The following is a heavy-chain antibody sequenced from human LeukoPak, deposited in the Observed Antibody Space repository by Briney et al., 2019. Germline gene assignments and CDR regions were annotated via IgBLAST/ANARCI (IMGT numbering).Heavy chain of an antibody. V-gene: IGHV3-30*18. CDR2: ISYDGSNK. J-gene: IGHJ4*02. D-gene: IGHD2-15*01. CDR3: AKDFKILVVGLFDY. Sequence: GRSLRLSCAASGFTFSGYGMHWVRQAPGKGLEWVAVISYDGSNKYYADSVKGRFTISRDNSKNTLYLQMNSLRAEDTAVYYCAKDFKILVVGLFDYWGQGTLVTVSS. CDR1: GFTFSGYG.